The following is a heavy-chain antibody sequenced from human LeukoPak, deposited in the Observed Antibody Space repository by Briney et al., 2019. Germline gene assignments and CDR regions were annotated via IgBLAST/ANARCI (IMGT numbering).Heavy chain of an antibody. D-gene: IGHD2-2*01. J-gene: IGHJ6*03. CDR3: AALGVVPAAMMGGYYYYYMDV. V-gene: IGHV1-2*02. CDR2: INPNSGGT. Sequence: ASVKVSCKASGYTFTGYYMHWVRQAPGQGLEWMGWINPNSGGTNYAQKFQGRVTMTRDTSISTGYMELSRLRSDDTAVYYCAALGVVPAAMMGGYYYYYMDVWGKGTTVTVSS. CDR1: GYTFTGYY.